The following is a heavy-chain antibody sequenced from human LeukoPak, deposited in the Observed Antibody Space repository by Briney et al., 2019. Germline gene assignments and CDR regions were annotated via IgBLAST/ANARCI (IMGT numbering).Heavy chain of an antibody. CDR2: INPNSGGT. D-gene: IGHD3-10*01. CDR1: GYTFTGYY. Sequence: ASVKVSCKASGYTFTGYYMHWVRQAPEQGLEWMGWINPNSGGTNYAQKFQGRVTMTRDTSISTAYMELSRLRSDDTAVYYCARERITMVRGVIITLAFDYWGQGTLVTVSS. CDR3: ARERITMVRGVIITLAFDY. J-gene: IGHJ4*02. V-gene: IGHV1-2*02.